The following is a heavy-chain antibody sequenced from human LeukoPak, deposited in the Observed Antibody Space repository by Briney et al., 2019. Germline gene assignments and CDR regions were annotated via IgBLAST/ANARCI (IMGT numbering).Heavy chain of an antibody. D-gene: IGHD2-2*01. J-gene: IGHJ4*02. Sequence: SETLSLTCTVSGASISSYYWSWIRQPPGKGLEWIGYIYYSGSTNYNPSLKSRVTISLDTSKNQFSLKFSSVTAADTALYWCARHNAPRRVGFDFWGQGILVTVSS. CDR3: ARHNAPRRVGFDF. V-gene: IGHV4-59*08. CDR1: GASISSYY. CDR2: IYYSGST.